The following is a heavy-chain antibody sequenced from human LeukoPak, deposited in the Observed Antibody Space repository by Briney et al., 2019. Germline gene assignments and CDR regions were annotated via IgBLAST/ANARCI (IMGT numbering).Heavy chain of an antibody. CDR1: GYSISSGYH. CDR2: VYRSGTT. J-gene: IGHJ4*02. CDR3: AGENWVFDY. Sequence: SETLSLTCVVSGYSISSGYHWGWIRQPPGGGLEWIGVVYRSGTTYYNPSLKSRLTISVDTSKNQISLKVRSVTAADTAVYYCAGENWVFDYWGQGILVTVSS. V-gene: IGHV4-38-2*02. D-gene: IGHD7-27*01.